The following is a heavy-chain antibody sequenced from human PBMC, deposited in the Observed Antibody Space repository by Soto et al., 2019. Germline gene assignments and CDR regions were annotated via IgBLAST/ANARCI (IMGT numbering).Heavy chain of an antibody. Sequence: GGSLRLSCAASGFTFSSYSMNWVRQAPGKGLEWVSYISSSSSTIYYADSVKGRFTISRDNAKNSLYQQMNSLRAEDTAVYYCARDRSTGGYCSSTSCYAYFDYWGQGTLVTVSS. J-gene: IGHJ4*02. CDR3: ARDRSTGGYCSSTSCYAYFDY. CDR2: ISSSSSTI. D-gene: IGHD2-2*01. CDR1: GFTFSSYS. V-gene: IGHV3-48*01.